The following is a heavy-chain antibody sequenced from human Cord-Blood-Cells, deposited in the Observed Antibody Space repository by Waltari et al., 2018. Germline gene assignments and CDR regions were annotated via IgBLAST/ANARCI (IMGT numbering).Heavy chain of an antibody. Sequence: QVQLVQSGAEVKKHGASVKVSCKASGYTFTGYYIHWVRQAPAKGLEWMGRINPNSGGTNYAQKFQGRVTMTRDTSISTAYMELSRLRSDDTAVYYCYVDIVAPRGYYYGMDVWGQGTTVTVSS. D-gene: IGHD5-12*01. CDR3: YVDIVAPRGYYYGMDV. J-gene: IGHJ6*02. CDR1: GYTFTGYY. V-gene: IGHV1-2*06. CDR2: INPNSGGT.